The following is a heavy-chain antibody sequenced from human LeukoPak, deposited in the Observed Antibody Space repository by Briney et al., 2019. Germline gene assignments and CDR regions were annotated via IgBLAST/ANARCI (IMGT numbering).Heavy chain of an antibody. CDR1: GYTFTGYY. J-gene: IGHJ4*02. CDR3: ARVRGFGETDAAYFDS. CDR2: INPNSGGT. Sequence: GASVKVSCKTSGYTFTGYYMHWVRQAPGQGLEWMGWINPNSGGTDYAQKFQGRVTMTRDTSISTAYMELSRLRSDDTAVYYCARVRGFGETDAAYFDSWGQGTLVTVSS. V-gene: IGHV1-2*02. D-gene: IGHD3-10*01.